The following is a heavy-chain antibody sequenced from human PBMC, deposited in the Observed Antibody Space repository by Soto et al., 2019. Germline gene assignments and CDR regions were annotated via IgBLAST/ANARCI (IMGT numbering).Heavy chain of an antibody. CDR3: ARLGILTGYPRWFDP. CDR2: ISGSGGST. V-gene: IGHV3-23*01. CDR1: GFTFSSYA. D-gene: IGHD3-9*01. J-gene: IGHJ5*02. Sequence: PGGSLRLSCAASGFTFSSYAMSWVRQAPGKGLEWVSAISGSGGSTYYADSVKGRFTISRDNSKNTLYLQMNSLRAADTAVYYCARLGILTGYPRWFDPWGQGTLVTVSS.